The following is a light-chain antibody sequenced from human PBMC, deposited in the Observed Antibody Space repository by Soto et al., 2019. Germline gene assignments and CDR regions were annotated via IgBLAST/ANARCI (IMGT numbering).Light chain of an antibody. J-gene: IGLJ3*02. Sequence: NFMLTQPHSVSESPGKTVTISCTRSSGSIASNYVQWYQQRPGSSPTTVIYEDNQRPSGVPDRLSGSIDSSSNSASLTISGLKTEDEADYYCQSYDSSSHWVFGGGTKLTVL. CDR2: EDN. CDR3: QSYDSSSHWV. CDR1: SGSIASNY. V-gene: IGLV6-57*01.